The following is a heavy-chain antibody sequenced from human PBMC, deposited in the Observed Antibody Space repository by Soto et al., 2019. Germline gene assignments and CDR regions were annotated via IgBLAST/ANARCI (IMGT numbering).Heavy chain of an antibody. CDR3: ASLAAITHSYYYYYYMDV. V-gene: IGHV4-59*01. CDR2: IYYSGST. D-gene: IGHD2-2*01. J-gene: IGHJ6*03. CDR1: GGSISSYY. Sequence: SETLSLTCTVSGGSISSYYWSWIRQPPGKGLEWIGYIYYSGSTNYNPSLKSRVTISVDTSKNQFSLKLSSVTAADTAVYYCASLAAITHSYYYYYYMDVWGKGTTVTVSS.